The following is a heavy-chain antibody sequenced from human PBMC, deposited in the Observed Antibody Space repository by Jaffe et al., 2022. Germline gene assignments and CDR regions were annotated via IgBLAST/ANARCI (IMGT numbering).Heavy chain of an antibody. CDR1: GFSLSTSGIR. CDR3: ARSYLEDYFDY. V-gene: IGHV2-70*04. CDR2: IDWDDDK. J-gene: IGHJ4*02. Sequence: QVTLKESGPALVKPTQTLTLTCTFSGFSLSTSGIRASWIRQPPGKALEWLARIDWDDDKFYSTSLKTRLTISKDTSKNQVVLTMTNMDPVDTATYYCARSYLEDYFDYWGQGTLVTVSS. D-gene: IGHD1-1*01.